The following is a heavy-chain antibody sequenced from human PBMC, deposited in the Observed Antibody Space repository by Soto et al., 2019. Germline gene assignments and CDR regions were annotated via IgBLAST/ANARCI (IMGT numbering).Heavy chain of an antibody. CDR3: ARALGGVVQAAHQYSGRDV. D-gene: IGHD2-2*01. V-gene: IGHV1-69*01. Sequence: KVECEACRERVYIYAITLVRQDNGQGLEWMGGIIPIFGTANYAQKFQGRVTITADESTSTAYMELSSLRSEDTAVYYCARALGGVVQAAHQYSGRDVWGQGTTVPVSS. CDR2: IIPIFGTA. J-gene: IGHJ6*02. CDR1: RERVYIYA.